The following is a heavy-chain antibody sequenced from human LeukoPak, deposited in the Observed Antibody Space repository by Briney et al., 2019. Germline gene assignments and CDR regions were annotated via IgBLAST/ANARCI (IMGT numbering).Heavy chain of an antibody. CDR2: IIPILGIA. CDR3: ARDRNYEYYFDY. V-gene: IGHV1-69*04. D-gene: IGHD1-7*01. CDR1: GGTFSSYA. J-gene: IGHJ4*02. Sequence: ASVKVSCKASGGTFSSYAISWVREAPGQGLEWMGRIIPILGIANYAQKFQGRVTITADKSTSTAYMELSSLRSEDTAVYYCARDRNYEYYFDYWGQGTLVTVSS.